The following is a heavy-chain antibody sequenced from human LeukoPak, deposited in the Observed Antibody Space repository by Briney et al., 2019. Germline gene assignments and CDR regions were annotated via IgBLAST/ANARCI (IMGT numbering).Heavy chain of an antibody. CDR3: AGDRRLHYYDSSGNNWFDP. CDR1: GYTFTGYY. V-gene: IGHV1-2*02. J-gene: IGHJ5*02. D-gene: IGHD3-22*01. Sequence: ASVKVSCKASGYTFTGYYMHWVRQAPGQGLEWMGWINPNSGGTNYAQKFQGRVTMTRDTSISTAYMELSRLRSDDTAVYYCAGDRRLHYYDSSGNNWFDPWGQGTLVTVSS. CDR2: INPNSGGT.